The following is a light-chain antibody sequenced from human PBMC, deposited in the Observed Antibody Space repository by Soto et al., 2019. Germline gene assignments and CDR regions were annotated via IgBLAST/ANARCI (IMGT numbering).Light chain of an antibody. J-gene: IGKJ3*01. V-gene: IGKV3-15*01. CDR2: GAS. CDR1: QSVSSN. Sequence: EIVMTQSPATLSVSPGERATLSCRASQSVSSNLAWYQQKPGQAPRLLIYGASTRATGIPARFSGSGSGTEFYLTISSLQSEDFAVYYCQQYKNWPPFTFGPGTKVDIK. CDR3: QQYKNWPPFT.